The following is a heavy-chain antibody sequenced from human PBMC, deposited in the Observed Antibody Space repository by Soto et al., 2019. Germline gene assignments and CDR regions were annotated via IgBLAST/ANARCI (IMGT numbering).Heavy chain of an antibody. CDR2: ISSSSSYI. J-gene: IGHJ3*02. CDR3: ARETVEMATIGI. V-gene: IGHV3-21*01. CDR1: GFTFSSYS. D-gene: IGHD5-12*01. Sequence: EVQLVESGGGLVKPGGSLRLSCAASGFTFSSYSMNWVRQAPGKGLEWVSSISSSSSYIYYADSVKGRFTISRDNAKNSVYLQMNSLRAEDTAVYYCARETVEMATIGIWGQGTMVTVSS.